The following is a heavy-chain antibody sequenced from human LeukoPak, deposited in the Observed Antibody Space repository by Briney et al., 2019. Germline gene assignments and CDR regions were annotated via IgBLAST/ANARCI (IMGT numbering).Heavy chain of an antibody. CDR1: GYTFTDYY. V-gene: IGHV1-46*03. D-gene: IGHD3-3*01. CDR3: ARDLSRFLEWLSGWFDP. J-gene: IGHJ5*02. CDR2: INPSGGST. Sequence: ASVKVSCKVSGYTFTDYYMHWVRQAPGQGLEWMGIINPSGGSTSYAQKFQGRVTMTRDTSTSTVYMELSSLRSEDTAVYYCARDLSRFLEWLSGWFDPWGQGTLVTVSS.